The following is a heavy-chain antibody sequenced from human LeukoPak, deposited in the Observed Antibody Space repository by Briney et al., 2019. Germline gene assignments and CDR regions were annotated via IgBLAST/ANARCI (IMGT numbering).Heavy chain of an antibody. J-gene: IGHJ3*02. CDR2: MSWDGSST. CDR3: AKAEQQLSYTYDAFDI. V-gene: IGHV3-43*01. Sequence: PGRSLRLSCAASGFTFDDYTMHWVRQTPGKGLEWVSLMSWDGSSTFYADSVKGRFTISRDNSKNSLFLQMNTLRTEDTALYYCAKAEQQLSYTYDAFDIWGQGTMVTVSS. CDR1: GFTFDDYT. D-gene: IGHD6-13*01.